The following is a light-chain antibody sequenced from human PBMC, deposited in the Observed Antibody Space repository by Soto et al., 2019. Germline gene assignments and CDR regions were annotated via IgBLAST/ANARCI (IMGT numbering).Light chain of an antibody. CDR3: VLYMGSGIRV. Sequence: QTVVTQEPSFSVSPGGPVTLTCGLSSGSVSTNYYPSWYQQTPGQAPRTLIDSTNTRSSGVPDRFSGSILGNKAALTITGAQADDESDYYCVLYMGSGIRVFGGGTKLTVL. CDR2: STN. CDR1: SGSVSTNYY. V-gene: IGLV8-61*01. J-gene: IGLJ3*02.